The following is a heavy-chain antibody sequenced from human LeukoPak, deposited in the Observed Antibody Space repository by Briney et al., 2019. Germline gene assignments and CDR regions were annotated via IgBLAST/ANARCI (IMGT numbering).Heavy chain of an antibody. CDR2: INHSGST. V-gene: IGHV4-34*01. Sequence: SETLSLTCAVYGGSFSGYYWSWIRQPPGKGLEWIGEINHSGSTNYNPSLKSRVTISVDTSKNQFSLKLSSVTAADTAVYYYASRVNGIAARRAFDYWGQGTLVTVSS. CDR1: GGSFSGYY. J-gene: IGHJ4*02. CDR3: ASRVNGIAARRAFDY. D-gene: IGHD6-6*01.